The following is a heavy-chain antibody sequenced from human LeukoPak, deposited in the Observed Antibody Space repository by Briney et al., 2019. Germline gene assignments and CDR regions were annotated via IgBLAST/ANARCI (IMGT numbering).Heavy chain of an antibody. Sequence: ASVKVSCKASGYTFTSYDINWVRQATGQGLEWMGWMNPNSGNTGYAQKFQGRVTITRNTSISTASMELSSLRSEDTAVYYCARGRSWSGYPDDAFDIWGQGTMVTVSS. CDR2: MNPNSGNT. D-gene: IGHD3-3*01. J-gene: IGHJ3*02. V-gene: IGHV1-8*03. CDR3: ARGRSWSGYPDDAFDI. CDR1: GYTFTSYD.